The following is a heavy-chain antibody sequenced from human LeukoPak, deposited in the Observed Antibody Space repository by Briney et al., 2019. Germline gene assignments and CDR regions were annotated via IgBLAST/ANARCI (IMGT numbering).Heavy chain of an antibody. V-gene: IGHV3-21*04. J-gene: IGHJ4*02. Sequence: GGSLRLSCAASGFTFSSYSMNWVRQAPGKGLEWVSSISSSSSYIYYADSVKGRFTISRDNSKNTLYLQMNSLRAEDTAVYYCAKGSGTAEDYWGQGTLVTVSS. D-gene: IGHD6-25*01. CDR1: GFTFSSYS. CDR3: AKGSGTAEDY. CDR2: ISSSSSYI.